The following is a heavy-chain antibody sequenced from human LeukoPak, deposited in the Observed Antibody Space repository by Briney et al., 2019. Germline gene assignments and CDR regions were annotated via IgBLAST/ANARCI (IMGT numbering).Heavy chain of an antibody. V-gene: IGHV4-34*01. D-gene: IGHD3-10*01. CDR3: ARSKPARITMVRGYWFDP. CDR1: GGSFSGYY. Sequence: SETLSLACAVYGGSFSGYYWSWIRQPPGKGLEWIGEINHSGSTNYDPSLKSRVTISVDTSKNQFSLKLSSVTAADTAVCYCARSKPARITMVRGYWFDPWGQGTLVTVSS. CDR2: INHSGST. J-gene: IGHJ5*02.